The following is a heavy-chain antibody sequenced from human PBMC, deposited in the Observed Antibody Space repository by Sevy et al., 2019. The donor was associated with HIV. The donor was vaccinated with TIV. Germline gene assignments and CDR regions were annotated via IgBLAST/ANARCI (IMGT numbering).Heavy chain of an antibody. CDR2: ISSSGSTI. V-gene: IGHV3-11*01. CDR1: RFTFSDYY. D-gene: IGHD6-13*01. J-gene: IGHJ4*01. Sequence: GGSLRLSCAASRFTFSDYYMSWIRQAPGKGLEWVSYISSSGSTIYYADSVKGRFTISRDNAKNSLYLQMNSLRAEDTAVYYCARDGLSSIWVSFDYWGQGTLVTVSS. CDR3: ARDGLSSIWVSFDY.